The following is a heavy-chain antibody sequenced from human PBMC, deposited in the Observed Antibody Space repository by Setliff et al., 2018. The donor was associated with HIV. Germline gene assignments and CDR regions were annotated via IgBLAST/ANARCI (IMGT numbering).Heavy chain of an antibody. V-gene: IGHV1-46*01. CDR1: GYTLTEVS. D-gene: IGHD3-10*02. CDR2: LNPSGGVT. J-gene: IGHJ4*02. CDR3: ARAFMSARVWFDY. Sequence: ASVKVSCKVSGYTLTEVSIHWVRQAPGKGLEWMGMLNPSGGVTNYAQKFQGRVTMIRDTSTSTVYMELSSLRSEDTAMYYCARAFMSARVWFDYWGQGTLVTVSS.